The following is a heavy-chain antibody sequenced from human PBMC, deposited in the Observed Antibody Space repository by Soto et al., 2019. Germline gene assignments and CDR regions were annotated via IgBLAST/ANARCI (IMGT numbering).Heavy chain of an antibody. CDR1: GFTFSSYA. CDR2: ISYDGSNK. Sequence: SLRLSCAASGFTFSSYAMHWARQAPGKGLEWVAVISYDGSNKYYADSVKGRFTISRDNSKNTLYLQMNSLRAEDTAVYYCARDLDISSSSPFDYWGQGTLVTVSS. J-gene: IGHJ4*02. CDR3: ARDLDISSSSPFDY. V-gene: IGHV3-30-3*01. D-gene: IGHD6-6*01.